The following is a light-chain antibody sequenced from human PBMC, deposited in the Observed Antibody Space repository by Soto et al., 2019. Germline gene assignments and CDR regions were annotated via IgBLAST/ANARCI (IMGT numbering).Light chain of an antibody. CDR2: GAS. Sequence: EIVLTQSPGTLSLSPGGRATLFCRASQSVSSSYLAWYQQKPGQAPRLLIYGASSRATGIPDRFSGSGSGTDFTLTISRLEPVDFAVYYCQQYGSLPITFGQGTRLEIK. V-gene: IGKV3-20*01. J-gene: IGKJ5*01. CDR1: QSVSSSY. CDR3: QQYGSLPIT.